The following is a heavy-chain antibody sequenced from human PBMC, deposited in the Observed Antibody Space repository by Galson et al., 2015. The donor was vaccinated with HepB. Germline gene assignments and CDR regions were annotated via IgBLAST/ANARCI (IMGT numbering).Heavy chain of an antibody. CDR1: GFSLNTSGMC. V-gene: IGHV2-70*11. D-gene: IGHD6-13*01. J-gene: IGHJ6*02. CDR3: ARTSVAPAGGGVYYYGMDV. CDR2: IDWDGDK. Sequence: PALVKPTQTLTLTCSISGFSLNTSGMCVSWIRQTPGKALEWLARIDWDGDKYYSTSLKTRLTISKDPSKNQVVLTMANMDPVDTATYLCARTSVAPAGGGVYYYGMDVWGQGTTVTVS.